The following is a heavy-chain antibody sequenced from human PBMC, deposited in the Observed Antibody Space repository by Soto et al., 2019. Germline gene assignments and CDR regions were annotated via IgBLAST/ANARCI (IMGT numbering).Heavy chain of an antibody. Sequence: NLSETLSLTCTVSGGSISSYYWIWIRQPPGKGLEWIGYIYYGGSTNYNPSLKSRVTISVDTSKNQFSLKLSSVTAADTAVYYCARDRRKESWFGPWGQGTLVTVSS. J-gene: IGHJ5*02. CDR1: GGSISSYY. CDR2: IYYGGST. CDR3: ARDRRKESWFGP. V-gene: IGHV4-59*01.